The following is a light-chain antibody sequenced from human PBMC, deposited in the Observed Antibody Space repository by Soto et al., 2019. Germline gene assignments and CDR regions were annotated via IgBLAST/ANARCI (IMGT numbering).Light chain of an antibody. CDR1: SSNIGAGYD. J-gene: IGLJ1*01. Sequence: QSVLTQPPSVSGAPGQRVTISCTGSSSNIGAGYDVHWYQQLPGTVPKLLIYGNSNRPSGVPDRFSGSKSGTSASLAITGLQAEDEADYYCQSYDSSLSGDVFGTGTKVTFL. V-gene: IGLV1-40*01. CDR3: QSYDSSLSGDV. CDR2: GNS.